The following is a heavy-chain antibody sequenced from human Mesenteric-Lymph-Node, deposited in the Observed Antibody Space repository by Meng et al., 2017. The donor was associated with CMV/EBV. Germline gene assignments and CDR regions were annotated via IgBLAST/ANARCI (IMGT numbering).Heavy chain of an antibody. Sequence: GESLKISCAASGFTFSNYVMHWVRQAPGRGLEWVSSISRSTSYIYYADSVKGRFTISRDNAKNSLYLQMNSLRAEDTAVYYCARVLGRDDAFDIWGQGTMVTVSS. CDR3: ARVLGRDDAFDI. J-gene: IGHJ3*02. D-gene: IGHD2-8*02. V-gene: IGHV3-21*01. CDR2: ISRSTSYI. CDR1: GFTFSNYV.